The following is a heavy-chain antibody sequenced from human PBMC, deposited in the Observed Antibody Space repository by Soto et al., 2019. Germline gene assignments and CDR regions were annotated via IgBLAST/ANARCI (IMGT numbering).Heavy chain of an antibody. J-gene: IGHJ2*01. CDR2: IYHSGST. CDR1: GDSFSSGGYS. CDR3: ARGLGGTPRYVDL. Sequence: QLQLQESGSGLVKPSQTLSLTCAVSGDSFSSGGYSWNWIRQPPGKGLEWIGYIYHSGSTLYNASLKSRVTISVDRSKNQFSLRLNSGTAADTAVYYCARGLGGTPRYVDLWGRGTLVTVSS. V-gene: IGHV4-30-2*01. D-gene: IGHD3-10*01.